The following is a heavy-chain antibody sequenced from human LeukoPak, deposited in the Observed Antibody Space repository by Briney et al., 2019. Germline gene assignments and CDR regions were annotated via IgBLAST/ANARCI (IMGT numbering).Heavy chain of an antibody. CDR2: ISAYNGNT. V-gene: IGHV1-18*01. D-gene: IGHD1-26*01. CDR3: ARVPLRGSYGDY. J-gene: IGHJ4*02. Sequence: ASVKVSCKASGYTFTSYGISGLRQTPAQGLDWMGWISAYNGNTNYAQKLQGRVTMTTDTSTSTAYMELRSLRSDDTAVYYCARVPLRGSYGDYWGQGTLVTVSS. CDR1: GYTFTSYG.